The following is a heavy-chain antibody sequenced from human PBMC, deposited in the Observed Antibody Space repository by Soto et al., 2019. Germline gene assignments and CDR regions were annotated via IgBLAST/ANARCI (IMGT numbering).Heavy chain of an antibody. D-gene: IGHD1-1*01. CDR3: AKNDEATRSPDVY. CDR2: ISGSGGST. Sequence: GGSLRLSCAASGFTFSSYAMSWVRQAPGEGLEWVSAISGSGGSTYYADSVKGRFTISRDNSKNTLYLQMNSLRAEDTAVYYCAKNDEATRSPDVYWGQGTLVTVSS. J-gene: IGHJ4*02. CDR1: GFTFSSYA. V-gene: IGHV3-23*01.